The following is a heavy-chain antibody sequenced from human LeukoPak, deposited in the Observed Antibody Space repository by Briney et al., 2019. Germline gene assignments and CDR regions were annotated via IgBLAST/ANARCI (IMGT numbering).Heavy chain of an antibody. J-gene: IGHJ4*02. CDR2: INHSGST. CDR3: ARGRRGENSVWRSYRKILFDY. D-gene: IGHD3-16*02. CDR1: GGSFSGYY. V-gene: IGHV4-34*01. Sequence: PSETLYLTCAVYGGSFSGYYWSWIRQPPGKGLEWIGEINHSGSTNYNPSLKSRVTISVDTSKNQFSLKLSSVTAADTAVYYCARGRRGENSVWRSYRKILFDYWGQGTLVRVSS.